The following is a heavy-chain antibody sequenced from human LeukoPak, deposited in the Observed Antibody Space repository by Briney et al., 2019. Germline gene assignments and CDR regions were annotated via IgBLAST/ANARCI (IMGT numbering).Heavy chain of an antibody. CDR2: ISHSGST. CDR1: GGSFSGYY. V-gene: IGHV4-34*01. Sequence: ETLSLTCAVYGGSFSGYYWSWIRQPPGKGLEWIGEISHSGSTNYNPSLKSRVTISVDTSKNQFSLKLSSVTAADTAVYYCASINQWLARYYFDYWGQGTLVTVSS. CDR3: ASINQWLARYYFDY. D-gene: IGHD6-19*01. J-gene: IGHJ4*02.